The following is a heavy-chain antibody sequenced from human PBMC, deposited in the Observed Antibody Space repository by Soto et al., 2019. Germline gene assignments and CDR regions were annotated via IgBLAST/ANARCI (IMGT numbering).Heavy chain of an antibody. D-gene: IGHD2-2*01. CDR3: ARTIIGTYCSSTSCYYYGMDV. Sequence: ASVKVSCKASGYTFTGYYMHWVRQAPGQGLEWMGWINPNSGGTNYAQKFQGWVTMTRDTSISTAYMELSRLRSDDTAVYYCARTIIGTYCSSTSCYYYGMDVWGQGTTVTVS. V-gene: IGHV1-2*04. CDR1: GYTFTGYY. CDR2: INPNSGGT. J-gene: IGHJ6*02.